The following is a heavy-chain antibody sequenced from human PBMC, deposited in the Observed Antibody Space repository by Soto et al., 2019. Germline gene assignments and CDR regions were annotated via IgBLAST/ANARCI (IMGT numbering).Heavy chain of an antibody. D-gene: IGHD3-9*01. CDR3: ARXRSYDILTGYSPDAFDI. CDR1: GYSFTIYW. Sequence: GESLKISCKGSGYSFTIYWIGWVRQMPGKGLEWMGIIYPGDSDTRYSPSFQGQVTISADKSISTAYLQWSSLKASDTAMYYCARXRSYDILTGYSPDAFDIWGQGTMVTVSS. J-gene: IGHJ3*02. V-gene: IGHV5-51*01. CDR2: IYPGDSDT.